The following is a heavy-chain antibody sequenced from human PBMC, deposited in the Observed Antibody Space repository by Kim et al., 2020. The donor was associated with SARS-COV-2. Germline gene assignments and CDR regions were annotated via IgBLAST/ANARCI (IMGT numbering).Heavy chain of an antibody. Sequence: GGSLRLSCAASEFTFNSYWMSWVRQAPGKGLEWVANINQDGSAKYYVDSVEGRFTISRDNAKNSLFLQMNSLRAGDTAVYYCARGSFGQVVVPGTVFYYFDYWGQGILVTVSS. J-gene: IGHJ4*02. V-gene: IGHV3-7*01. CDR2: INQDGSAK. D-gene: IGHD6-19*01. CDR1: EFTFNSYW. CDR3: ARGSFGQVVVPGTVFYYFDY.